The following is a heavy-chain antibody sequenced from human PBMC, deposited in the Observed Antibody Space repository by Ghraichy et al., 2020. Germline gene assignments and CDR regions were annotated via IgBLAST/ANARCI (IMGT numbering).Heavy chain of an antibody. J-gene: IGHJ4*02. CDR3: AKDEWAVTSFFDY. Sequence: LSLTCAASGFTFSSYAMSWVRQAPGKGLEWVSAISGSGGSTYYADSVKGRFTISRDNSKNTLYLQMNSLRAEDTAVYYCAKDEWAVTSFFDYWGQGTLVTVSS. V-gene: IGHV3-23*01. D-gene: IGHD3-10*01. CDR1: GFTFSSYA. CDR2: ISGSGGST.